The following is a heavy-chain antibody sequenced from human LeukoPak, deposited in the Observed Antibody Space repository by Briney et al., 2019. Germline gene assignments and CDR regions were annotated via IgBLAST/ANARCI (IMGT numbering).Heavy chain of an antibody. V-gene: IGHV4-30-2*01. CDR1: GGSISSGGYS. Sequence: PSQTLSLTCTVSGGSISSGGYSWSWIRQPPGKGLEWIGYIYHSGSTYYNPSLKSRVTISVDRSKNQFSLKLSSVTAADTAVYYCARSFRVPEEFDYWGQGTLVTVSS. D-gene: IGHD2-2*01. CDR2: IYHSGST. J-gene: IGHJ4*02. CDR3: ARSFRVPEEFDY.